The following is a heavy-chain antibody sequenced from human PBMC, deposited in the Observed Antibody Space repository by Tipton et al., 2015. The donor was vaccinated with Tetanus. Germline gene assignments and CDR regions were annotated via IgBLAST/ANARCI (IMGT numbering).Heavy chain of an antibody. D-gene: IGHD5-18*01. CDR3: PKIVAQLWSPNHFYFYGLDV. CDR1: GFTFSDYG. J-gene: IGHJ6*02. Sequence: QLVQSGGGVVQSGRSLRLSCAASGFTFSDYGMHWVRQAPGKGLEWVAVLSFDGTNEDYADSVKGRFTISRDNSKNTLFLKMNSLSPVDAAVYYCPKIVAQLWSPNHFYFYGLDVCGQVTTVSVSS. CDR2: LSFDGTNE. V-gene: IGHV3-30*18.